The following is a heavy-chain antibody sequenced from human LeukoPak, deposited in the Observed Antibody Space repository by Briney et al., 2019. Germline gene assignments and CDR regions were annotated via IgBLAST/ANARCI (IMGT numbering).Heavy chain of an antibody. CDR3: AKGSGGSSWYLDYFDY. D-gene: IGHD6-13*01. V-gene: IGHV3-9*01. CDR1: GFTFDDYA. Sequence: PGRSLRLSCAASGFTFDDYAMHWVRQAPGKGLEWVSGISWNSGSIGYADSVKGRFTISRDNAKNSLYLQMNSLRAEVTALYYCAKGSGGSSWYLDYFDYWGQGTLVTVSS. CDR2: ISWNSGSI. J-gene: IGHJ4*02.